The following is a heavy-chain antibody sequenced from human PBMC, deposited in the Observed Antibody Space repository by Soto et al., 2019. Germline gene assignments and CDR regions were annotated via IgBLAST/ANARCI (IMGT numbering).Heavy chain of an antibody. CDR3: ARKSSSWNYYYGRDG. Sequence: GGSLRLSCAASGFTFSSYWMSWVRQAPGKGLEWVANIKQDGSEKYYVDSVKGRFTISRDNAKNSLYLQMNSLRAEDTAVYYCARKSSSWNYYYGRDGWGQETTVTVAS. CDR2: IKQDGSEK. J-gene: IGHJ6*01. V-gene: IGHV3-7*01. D-gene: IGHD6-13*01. CDR1: GFTFSSYW.